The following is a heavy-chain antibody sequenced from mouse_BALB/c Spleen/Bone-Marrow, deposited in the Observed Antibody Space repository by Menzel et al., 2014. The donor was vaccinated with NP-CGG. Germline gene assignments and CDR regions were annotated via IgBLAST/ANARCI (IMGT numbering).Heavy chain of an antibody. J-gene: IGHJ2*01. CDR2: IYPGDGDT. V-gene: IGHV1-80*01. CDR1: GYAFSSYW. D-gene: IGHD1-2*01. CDR3: AKSGYDSFDY. Sequence: QVQLQQSGAELVRPGSSVKLSCKASGYAFSSYWVNWVRQRPGQGLEWIGQIYPGDGDTNYNGKSKDKATLTADKSSSTAYMQLSNLTSEASAVYFCAKSGYDSFDYWGQGTTLTVPS.